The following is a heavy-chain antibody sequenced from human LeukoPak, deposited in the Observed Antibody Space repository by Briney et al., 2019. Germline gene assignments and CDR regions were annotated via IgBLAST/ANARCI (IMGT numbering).Heavy chain of an antibody. Sequence: GGSLRLSCAASGFTFSSYAMSWVRQAPGKGLEWVSAISGSGGSTYYADSVKGRFTISRDNSKNTPYLQMNSLRAEDTAVYYCAKRGHSYGSSPYYFDYWGQGTLVTVSS. D-gene: IGHD5-18*01. J-gene: IGHJ4*02. CDR3: AKRGHSYGSSPYYFDY. CDR1: GFTFSSYA. V-gene: IGHV3-23*01. CDR2: ISGSGGST.